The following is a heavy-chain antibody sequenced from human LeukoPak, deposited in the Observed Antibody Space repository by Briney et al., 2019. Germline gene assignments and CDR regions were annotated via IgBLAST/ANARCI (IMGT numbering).Heavy chain of an antibody. CDR2: IYTSGST. CDR3: ARGRTYYDFWSGYPYNWFDP. D-gene: IGHD3-3*01. V-gene: IGHV4-4*07. J-gene: IGHJ5*02. CDR1: GGSISSYY. Sequence: SETLSLTCTVSGGSISSYYWSWIRQPAGKGLEWIGRIYTSGSTNYNPSLKSRVTMSVDTSKNQFSLKLSSVTAADTAVYYCARGRTYYDFWSGYPYNWFDPWGQGTLVTVSS.